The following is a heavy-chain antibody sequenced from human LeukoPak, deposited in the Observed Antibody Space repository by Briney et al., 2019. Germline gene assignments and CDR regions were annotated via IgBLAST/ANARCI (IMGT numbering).Heavy chain of an antibody. V-gene: IGHV1-18*01. Sequence: GASVKVSCKASGYTFTSYGISWVRQAPGQGLEWMGWISAKNGNTNYAQKLQGRVTMTTDTSTSTAYMELRSLRSDDTAVYYCARVGYDFWSGSLFDAFDIWGQGTMVTVSS. D-gene: IGHD3-3*01. CDR3: ARVGYDFWSGSLFDAFDI. J-gene: IGHJ3*02. CDR2: ISAKNGNT. CDR1: GYTFTSYG.